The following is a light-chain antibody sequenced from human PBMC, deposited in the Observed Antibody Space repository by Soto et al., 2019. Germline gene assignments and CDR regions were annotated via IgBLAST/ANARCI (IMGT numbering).Light chain of an antibody. V-gene: IGKV3-20*01. J-gene: IGKJ1*01. CDR2: GAS. CDR3: QQYGSS. Sequence: IVFSLSPCTLSLTTGERATLSCRASQSVSSSYLAWYQQKPGQAPRLLIYGASSRATGIPDRFSGSGSGTDFTLTISRLEPEDFAVYYCQQYGSSFGQGTKVEI. CDR1: QSVSSSY.